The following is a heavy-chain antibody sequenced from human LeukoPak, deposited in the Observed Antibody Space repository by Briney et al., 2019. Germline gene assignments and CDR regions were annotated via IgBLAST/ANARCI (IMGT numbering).Heavy chain of an antibody. D-gene: IGHD2-15*01. CDR2: IIPIFGTA. CDR3: ARVWCSGGSCYSSRGAFDI. Sequence: ASVKLSCKASGGTFSSYAISWVRQAPGQGLEWMGGIIPIFGTANYAQKSQGRVTITADESTSTAYMELSSLRYEDTAVYYCARVWCSGGSCYSSRGAFDIWGQGTMVTVSS. V-gene: IGHV1-69*13. CDR1: GGTFSSYA. J-gene: IGHJ3*02.